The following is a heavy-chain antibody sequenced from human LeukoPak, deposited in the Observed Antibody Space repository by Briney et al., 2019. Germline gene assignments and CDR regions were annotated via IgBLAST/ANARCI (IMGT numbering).Heavy chain of an antibody. CDR2: ISAYNCNT. J-gene: IGHJ6*02. CDR1: GYTFTSYG. CDR3: ARDNNQYYYGSGSTKNYYYYGMDV. D-gene: IGHD3-10*01. Sequence: ASVKVSCKASGYTFTSYGISWVRQASGQGLDWMGWISAYNCNTNYAQKLQGRVTMTTDTSTSTAFMELRSLRSDDTAVYYCARDNNQYYYGSGSTKNYYYYGMDVWGQGTTVTVSS. V-gene: IGHV1-18*01.